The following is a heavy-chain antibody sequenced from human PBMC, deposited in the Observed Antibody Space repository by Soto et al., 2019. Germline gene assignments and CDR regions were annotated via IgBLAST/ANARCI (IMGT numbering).Heavy chain of an antibody. CDR1: GFTFTSDS. CDR2: ISSHGRDI. V-gene: IGHV3-21*06. CDR3: ARGAALAGKLDL. J-gene: IGHJ4*02. Sequence: EVQLVEYGGGLVKPGGSVRLSCEASGFTFTSDSMTWVRQAPGKGLEWVSSISSHGRDIFYADSVKGRFTISRDNAKDSLHLQMNSLTGEDSAVYYCARGAALAGKLDLWGQGTLVTVSS. D-gene: IGHD6-19*01.